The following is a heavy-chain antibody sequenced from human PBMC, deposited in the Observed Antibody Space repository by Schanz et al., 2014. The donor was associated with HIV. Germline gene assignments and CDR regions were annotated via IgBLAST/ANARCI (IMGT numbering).Heavy chain of an antibody. Sequence: DVQLVESGGGLVQPGGSLSLSCAASGFTFSNDWMHWVRQAPGKGLVWVSRINALGTTTAYADSVKGRFAISRDNAKRTLYLQMNSLRAEDTAVYYCANSGYCTSGVCYTRGYDTDVWGQGTTVTVSS. J-gene: IGHJ6*02. V-gene: IGHV3-74*01. CDR3: ANSGYCTSGVCYTRGYDTDV. CDR1: GFTFSNDW. D-gene: IGHD2-8*01. CDR2: INALGTTT.